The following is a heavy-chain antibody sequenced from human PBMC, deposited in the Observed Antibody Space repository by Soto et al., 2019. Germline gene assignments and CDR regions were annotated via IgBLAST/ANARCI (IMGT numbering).Heavy chain of an antibody. D-gene: IGHD5-12*01. Sequence: GGSLRLSCAASGFTVDTYAMAWVRQTPRKGLDWVSSISGVGDHTYYANSVKGRFTISRDSSENTVYLQMNSLRAEDTAVYFCPKGYDRYGSGYEGFDTWGQGTLVTVSS. CDR3: PKGYDRYGSGYEGFDT. CDR2: ISGVGDHT. V-gene: IGHV3-23*01. J-gene: IGHJ4*02. CDR1: GFTVDTYA.